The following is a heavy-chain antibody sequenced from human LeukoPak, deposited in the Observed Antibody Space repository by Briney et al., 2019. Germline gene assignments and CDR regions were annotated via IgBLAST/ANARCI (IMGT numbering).Heavy chain of an antibody. J-gene: IGHJ4*02. CDR2: ITGSGANT. CDR1: GVTFSNHA. CDR3: ATRPASETCYGVFDY. Sequence: GGSLRLSCAASGVTFSNHAMTWVRQAPGKGLEWVSGITGSGANTYYAESVKGRFTISRDNSRNTLYLQMNSLRAEDAALYYCATRPASETCYGVFDYWGQGALVTVSS. V-gene: IGHV3-23*01. D-gene: IGHD2-15*01.